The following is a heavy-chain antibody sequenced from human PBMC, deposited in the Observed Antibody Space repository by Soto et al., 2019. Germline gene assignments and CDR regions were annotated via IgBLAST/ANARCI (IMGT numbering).Heavy chain of an antibody. V-gene: IGHV4-34*01. CDR3: ARGSLDYYGSGVSNWFDP. D-gene: IGHD3-10*01. J-gene: IGHJ5*02. Sequence: SETLSLTCAVYGGSFSGYYWSWIRQTPGKGLEWIGEINHSGSTNYNPSLKSRVTISVDTSKNQFSLKLSSVTAADTAVYYCARGSLDYYGSGVSNWFDPWGQGTLVTVSS. CDR1: GGSFSGYY. CDR2: INHSGST.